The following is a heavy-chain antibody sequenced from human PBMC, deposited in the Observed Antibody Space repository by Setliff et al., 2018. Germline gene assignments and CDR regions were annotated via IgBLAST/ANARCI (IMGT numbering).Heavy chain of an antibody. CDR2: MNPNSGNT. CDR1: GYTFTSYD. J-gene: IGHJ6*02. V-gene: IGHV1-8*02. CDR3: ATYCSGGSCYSFLYNYYYYGMDV. Sequence: GASVKVSCKASGYTFTSYDINWVRQATGQELEWMGWMNPNSGNTGYAQKFQGRVTMTRNTSISTAYMELSSLRSEDTAVYYCATYCSGGSCYSFLYNYYYYGMDVWGQGTTVTVSS. D-gene: IGHD2-15*01.